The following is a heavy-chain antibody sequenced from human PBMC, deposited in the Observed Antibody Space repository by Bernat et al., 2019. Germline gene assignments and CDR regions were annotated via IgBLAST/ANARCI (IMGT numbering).Heavy chain of an antibody. CDR1: GFTFSSYA. Sequence: EVQLLESGGGLVQPGGSLRLSCAASGFTFSSYAMSWVLQAPGKGLEWVSAISGSGGSTYDAYSVKGRFTISRDNAKNTRYLQMNSLRAEDTAVYYCAKDSGGYCSGGSCYSLRFDYWGQGTLVTVSS. J-gene: IGHJ4*02. CDR2: ISGSGGST. V-gene: IGHV3-23*01. D-gene: IGHD2-15*01. CDR3: AKDSGGYCSGGSCYSLRFDY.